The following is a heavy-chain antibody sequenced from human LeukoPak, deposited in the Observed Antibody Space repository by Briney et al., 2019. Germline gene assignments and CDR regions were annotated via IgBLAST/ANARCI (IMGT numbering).Heavy chain of an antibody. CDR3: AKLGGRYSGWFDP. CDR2: ISGSGEST. V-gene: IGHV3-23*01. CDR1: GGSISSYY. Sequence: PSETLSLTCTVSGGSISSYYWSWVRQAPGKGLEWVSTISGSGESTYADSVKGRFTISRDNSKNTLYLQMNSLRAEDTAVYYCAKLGGRYSGWFDPWGQGTLVIVSS. D-gene: IGHD5-12*01. J-gene: IGHJ5*02.